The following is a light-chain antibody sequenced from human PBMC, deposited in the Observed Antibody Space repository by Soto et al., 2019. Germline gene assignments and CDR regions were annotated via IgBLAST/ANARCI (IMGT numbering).Light chain of an antibody. J-gene: IGKJ5*01. Sequence: GVVTPSRLFLPISRGCPRSVSWRSSEILVHSNGNTYLNWFQQRPGQSPRRLIYQVSTRDSGVPDSSSGTGSGTDFTLKISRGEADDVGVYYGMQTTHVPWTFGQET. CDR1: EILVHSNGNTY. CDR2: QVS. V-gene: IGKV2-30*02. CDR3: MQTTHVPWT.